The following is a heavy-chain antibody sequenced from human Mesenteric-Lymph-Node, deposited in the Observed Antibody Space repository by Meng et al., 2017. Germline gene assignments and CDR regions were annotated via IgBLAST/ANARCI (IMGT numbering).Heavy chain of an antibody. D-gene: IGHD3-22*01. CDR2: ISASGDTT. CDR3: AKNSVSSGYHYRD. CDR1: GFTFSSYA. Sequence: GESLKISCAASGFTFSSYAMSWVRQAPGKRLEWVSTISASGDTTYYADSVKGRFTISRDNSKNTLNLQMNSLRGDDTAVYYCAKNSVSSGYHYRDWGQGTLVTVSS. V-gene: IGHV3-23*01. J-gene: IGHJ4*02.